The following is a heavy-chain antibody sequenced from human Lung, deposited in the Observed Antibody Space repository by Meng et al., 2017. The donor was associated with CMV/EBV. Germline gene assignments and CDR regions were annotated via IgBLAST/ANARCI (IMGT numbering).Heavy chain of an antibody. CDR1: GFSFSNHW. D-gene: IGHD3-3*01. V-gene: IGHV3-74*01. CDR2: INSDERSR. CDR3: ARGVGESLGWEMGY. Sequence: EVQLVESGGGLVQPGGSRGLFCAASGFSFSNHWLHWVRQAPGKGLVWVARINSDERSRSYADSVRGRFTISRDNSKNTLYLQMDSLRAEDTAMYYCARGVGESLGWEMGYWGQGTLVTVSS. J-gene: IGHJ4*02.